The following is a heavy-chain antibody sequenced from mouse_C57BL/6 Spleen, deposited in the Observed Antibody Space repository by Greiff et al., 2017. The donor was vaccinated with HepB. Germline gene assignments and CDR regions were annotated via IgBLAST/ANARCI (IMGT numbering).Heavy chain of an antibody. CDR3: ARRVYYGSSYYFDY. Sequence: DVKLVESGGDLVKPGGSLKLSCAASGFTFSSYGMSWVRQTPDKRLEWVATISSGGSYTYYPDSVKGRFTISRDNAKNTLYLQMSSLKSEDTAMYYCARRVYYGSSYYFDYWGQGTTLTVSS. CDR2: ISSGGSYT. V-gene: IGHV5-6*02. J-gene: IGHJ2*01. CDR1: GFTFSSYG. D-gene: IGHD1-1*01.